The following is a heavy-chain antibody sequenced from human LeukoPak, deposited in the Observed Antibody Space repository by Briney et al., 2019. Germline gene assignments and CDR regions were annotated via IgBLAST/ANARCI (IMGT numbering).Heavy chain of an antibody. CDR3: ARKWELLAAFDI. V-gene: IGHV4-34*01. D-gene: IGHD1-26*01. CDR1: GGSFSGYY. Sequence: PSETLSLTCAVYGGSFSGYYWSWIRQPPGKRLEWIGEINHSGSTNYNPSLKSRVTISVDTSKNQFSLKLSSVTAADTAVYYCARKWELLAAFDIWGQGTMVTVSS. CDR2: INHSGST. J-gene: IGHJ3*02.